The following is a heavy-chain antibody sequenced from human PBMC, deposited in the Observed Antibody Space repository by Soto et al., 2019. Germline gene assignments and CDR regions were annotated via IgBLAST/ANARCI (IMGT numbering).Heavy chain of an antibody. J-gene: IGHJ6*02. CDR1: GSSFIDYY. V-gene: IGHV1-2*02. Sequence: ASVTVSCQASGSSFIDYYIHWVRQAPGQGLEWMGWINPRRGDTKYPQKFQGRVTMTRDTSISTAYMDLSRLTSDDTAVYYCARAGVAAPRSGEYAMDVWGRGTTVTVSS. D-gene: IGHD6-13*01. CDR3: ARAGVAAPRSGEYAMDV. CDR2: INPRRGDT.